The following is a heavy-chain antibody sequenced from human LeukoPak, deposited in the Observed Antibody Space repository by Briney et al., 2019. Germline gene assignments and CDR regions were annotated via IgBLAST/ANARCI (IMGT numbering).Heavy chain of an antibody. CDR3: ARGLGHSSSEDSDY. Sequence: PSETLSLTCAVYGGSFSVYYWSWIRQPPGKGLEWIGEINHSGSTNYNPSLKSRVTISVDTSKNQFSLKLSSVTAADTAVYYCARGLGHSSSEDSDYWGQGTLVTVSS. D-gene: IGHD6-6*01. V-gene: IGHV4-34*01. CDR1: GGSFSVYY. J-gene: IGHJ4*02. CDR2: INHSGST.